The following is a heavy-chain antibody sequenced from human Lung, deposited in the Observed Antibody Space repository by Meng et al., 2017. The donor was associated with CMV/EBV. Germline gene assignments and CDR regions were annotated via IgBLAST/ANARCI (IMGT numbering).Heavy chain of an antibody. D-gene: IGHD2-2*02. V-gene: IGHV4-59*01. CDR3: ARHYCGSNVCYTDWFDP. CDR1: DGSISPYY. J-gene: IGHJ5*02. CDR2: IYYSGGT. Sequence: SCTVSDGSISPYYWSWIRQPPGKGLEWIGYIYYSGGTNYNPSLKSRVTISVDTSKNQFSLKLTSVTAADTAVYYCARHYCGSNVCYTDWFDPWGQGXLVTVSS.